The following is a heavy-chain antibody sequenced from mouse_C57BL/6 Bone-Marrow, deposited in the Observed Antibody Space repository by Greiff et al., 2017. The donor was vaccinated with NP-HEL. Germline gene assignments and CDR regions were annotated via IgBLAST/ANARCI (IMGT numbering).Heavy chain of an antibody. Sequence: QVQLQQSGAELARPGASVKLSCKASGYTFTSYGISWVKQRTGQGLEWIGEIYPRSGNTYYNEKFKGKATLTADKSSSTAYMELRSLTSEDSAVYFCAYYRNYVWYFDVWGTGTTGTVSS. D-gene: IGHD2-5*01. V-gene: IGHV1-81*01. CDR3: AYYRNYVWYFDV. CDR1: GYTFTSYG. J-gene: IGHJ1*03. CDR2: IYPRSGNT.